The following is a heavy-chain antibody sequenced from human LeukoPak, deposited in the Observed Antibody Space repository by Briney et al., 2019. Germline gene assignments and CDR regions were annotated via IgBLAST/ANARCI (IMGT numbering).Heavy chain of an antibody. J-gene: IGHJ5*02. D-gene: IGHD2-2*01. CDR3: ARSGCSSTSCYVREPSNCPACWFDP. CDR2: IYNSGST. CDR1: GGSISSDDYY. V-gene: IGHV4-30-4*01. Sequence: SQTLSLTCSVSGGSISSDDYYWSWIRQPPGKGLEWIGYIYNSGSTYYNPSLKSRVAMSVDTSKNQFSLKLSSVTAADTAMYYCARSGCSSTSCYVREPSNCPACWFDPWGQGTLVTVSS.